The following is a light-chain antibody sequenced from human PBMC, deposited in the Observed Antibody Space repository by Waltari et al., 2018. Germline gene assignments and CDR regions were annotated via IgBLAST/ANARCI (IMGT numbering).Light chain of an antibody. CDR2: KGS. CDR3: SLYMGSGIWV. Sequence: QTVVTQEPSLPVYPGGTVTLTCALTSGPVSTTSYATWSQQTPGKPPRTPVDKGSSRASGVPERVSGSVLGNTAALTITGAQADDESNYYCSLYMGSGIWVFCGGTKLTVL. V-gene: IGLV8-61*01. J-gene: IGLJ3*02. CDR1: SGPVSTTSY.